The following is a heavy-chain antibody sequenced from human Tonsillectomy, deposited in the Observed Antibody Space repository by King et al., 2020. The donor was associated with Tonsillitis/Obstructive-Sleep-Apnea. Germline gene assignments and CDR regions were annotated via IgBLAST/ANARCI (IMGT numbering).Heavy chain of an antibody. J-gene: IGHJ6*02. V-gene: IGHV5-51*01. CDR1: GYTFPSYW. CDR2: IYPGDSNT. Sequence: QLVPSGAEVKKPGDSLKISCKGSGYTFPSYWIGWVRQMPGKGMEWMGIIYPGDSNTRYSPSFQGQVTIPADKSINTAYLQWSSLKASDTAMYYCARHSGVDYYYHHPMDVWGQGTTVSVSS. D-gene: IGHD1-26*01. CDR3: ARHSGVDYYYHHPMDV.